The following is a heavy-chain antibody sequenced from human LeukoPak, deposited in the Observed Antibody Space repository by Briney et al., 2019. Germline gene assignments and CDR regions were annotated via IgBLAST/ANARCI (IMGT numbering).Heavy chain of an antibody. CDR3: ALGGAVAGKGGAFDI. CDR2: IYWDDDK. Sequence: FGPTLVNPTQTLTLTCTFSGFSLSTSGVGVGWIRQPPGKALEWLALIYWDDDKRYSPSLKSRLTITKDTSKNQVVLTMTNMDPVDTATYYCALGGAVAGKGGAFDIWGQGTMVTVSS. CDR1: GFSLSTSGVG. J-gene: IGHJ3*02. D-gene: IGHD6-19*01. V-gene: IGHV2-5*02.